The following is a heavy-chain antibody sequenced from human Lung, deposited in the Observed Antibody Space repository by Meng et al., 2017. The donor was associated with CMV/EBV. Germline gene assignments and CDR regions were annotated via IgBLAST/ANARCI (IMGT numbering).Heavy chain of an antibody. CDR1: GFSFSSYW. J-gene: IGHJ4*02. CDR2: INRDGSSR. D-gene: IGHD2-15*01. CDR3: ARDVVEGSVWLGY. Sequence: GESXKISCAASGFSFSSYWMHWVRQAPGKGLVWVSRINRDGSSRSYGDSVKGRFTISRDTGKNTLYLQMNSLRAEDTAVYYCARDVVEGSVWLGYWGQGTLVTVSS. V-gene: IGHV3-74*01.